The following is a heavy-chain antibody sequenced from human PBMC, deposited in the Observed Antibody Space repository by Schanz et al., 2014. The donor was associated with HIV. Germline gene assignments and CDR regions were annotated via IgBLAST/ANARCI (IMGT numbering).Heavy chain of an antibody. CDR2: VYIGDST. V-gene: IGHV3-66*01. J-gene: IGHJ4*02. D-gene: IGHD2-21*01. CDR3: AAGLIRYFFDY. CDR1: GFTFTDYS. Sequence: VQVVESGGGVVQLGGSLRLACVVSGFTFTDYSLHWVRQVPGKGLEWVSVVYIGDSTFYANSVKGRFTISRDDSKNTLYLQMNSLRAEDTAMYYCAAGLIRYFFDYWGQGTLVTVSS.